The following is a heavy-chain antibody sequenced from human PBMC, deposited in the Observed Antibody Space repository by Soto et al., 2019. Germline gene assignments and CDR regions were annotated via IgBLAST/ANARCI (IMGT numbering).Heavy chain of an antibody. CDR2: MNPNSGNT. D-gene: IGHD2-2*01. Sequence: ASGKVSCKASGYTFTSYDINWVRQATGQEIKWMGWMNPNSGNTGYAQKFQGRVTMTRNTSISTAYMELSSLRSEDTAVYYCARGRYCISTYCDDLYGLSVWGQGTTVLVSS. CDR3: ARGRYCISTYCDDLYGLSV. J-gene: IGHJ6*02. V-gene: IGHV1-8*01. CDR1: GYTFTSYD.